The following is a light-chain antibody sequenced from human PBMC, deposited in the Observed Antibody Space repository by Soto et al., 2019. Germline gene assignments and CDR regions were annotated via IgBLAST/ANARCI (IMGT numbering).Light chain of an antibody. V-gene: IGKV1-6*02. CDR2: GAS. CDR1: QGIGTE. CDR3: LQDFSYPRT. Sequence: AIQMTQSPSSLSASVGDRVTITCRASQGIGTELGWYQLKPGKAPKLLVYGASTVQSGVLPRFSGSGSGTDFPLTISSLQPDDFATYYCLQDFSYPRTFGQGTKVEIK. J-gene: IGKJ1*01.